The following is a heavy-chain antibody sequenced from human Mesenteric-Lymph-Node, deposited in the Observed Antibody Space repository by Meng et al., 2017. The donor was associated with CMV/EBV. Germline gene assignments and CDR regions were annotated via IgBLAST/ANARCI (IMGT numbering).Heavy chain of an antibody. Sequence: ASVKVSCKASGDTFTGYYMHWVRQAPGQGLEWMGWINPNSGDTNYAQKFQGRVTMTRDTSISTAYMELNRLRSDDTAVYYCANLFTKDNNSHYLFDYWGQGTLVTVSS. CDR2: INPNSGDT. CDR3: ANLFTKDNNSHYLFDY. V-gene: IGHV1-2*02. CDR1: GDTFTGYY. D-gene: IGHD1-1*01. J-gene: IGHJ4*02.